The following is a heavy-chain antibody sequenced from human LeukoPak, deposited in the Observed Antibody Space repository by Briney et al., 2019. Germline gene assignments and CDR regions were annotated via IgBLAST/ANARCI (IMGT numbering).Heavy chain of an antibody. CDR1: GFTFSSYS. CDR2: ISSSSSTI. V-gene: IGHV3-48*04. J-gene: IGHJ4*02. D-gene: IGHD6-13*01. CDR3: ARDKSRYSSSWTPYYFDY. Sequence: TGGSLRLSCAASGFTFSSYSMNGVRQAPGKGLEWVSYISSSSSTIYYADSVKGRFTISRDNAKNSLYLQMNSLRAEDTAVYYCARDKSRYSSSWTPYYFDYWGQGTLVTVSS.